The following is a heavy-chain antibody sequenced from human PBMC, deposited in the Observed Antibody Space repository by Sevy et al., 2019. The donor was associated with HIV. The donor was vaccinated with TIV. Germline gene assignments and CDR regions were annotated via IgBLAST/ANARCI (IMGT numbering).Heavy chain of an antibody. Sequence: GGSLRLSCTASRFTFSTYAMHWVRQTPGKGLEWVAVVSSDGSNKYYADSVKGRFSISRDNSKNTMFLQMNSLRDDDTAVYYCARDLEFYDYGDYGPAFMPDYWGQGTLVTVSS. CDR2: VSSDGSNK. V-gene: IGHV3-30-3*01. CDR3: ARDLEFYDYGDYGPAFMPDY. D-gene: IGHD4-17*01. CDR1: RFTFSTYA. J-gene: IGHJ4*02.